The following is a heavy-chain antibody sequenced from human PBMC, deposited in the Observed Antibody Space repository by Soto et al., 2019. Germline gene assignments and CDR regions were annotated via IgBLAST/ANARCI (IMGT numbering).Heavy chain of an antibody. V-gene: IGHV1-24*01. Sequence: ASVKVSCKVSGFTLTELSMHWVRQAPGKGLEWVGRFDPEDGETIYAQKFQGRVTMTEDTSTDTAYMELSSLRSEDTAVYYCATVAARYYGMDVWGQGTTVTVSS. D-gene: IGHD6-6*01. J-gene: IGHJ6*02. CDR1: GFTLTELS. CDR3: ATVAARYYGMDV. CDR2: FDPEDGET.